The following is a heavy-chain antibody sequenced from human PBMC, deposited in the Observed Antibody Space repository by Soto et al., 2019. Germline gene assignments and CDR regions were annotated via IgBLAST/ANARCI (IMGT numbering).Heavy chain of an antibody. D-gene: IGHD3-22*01. V-gene: IGHV1-69*01. Sequence: QVQLVQSGAEVRKPGSSVRVSCKASGGSFNRHTISWVRQAPGQGLEWMGGIIPIFGTANHAHKFQGRISIIADESTSTVYMELSSLRSDDTAIYYCARGWGYDSTDYYYAYWGQGSLLIVSS. J-gene: IGHJ4*02. CDR2: IIPIFGTA. CDR3: ARGWGYDSTDYYYAY. CDR1: GGSFNRHT.